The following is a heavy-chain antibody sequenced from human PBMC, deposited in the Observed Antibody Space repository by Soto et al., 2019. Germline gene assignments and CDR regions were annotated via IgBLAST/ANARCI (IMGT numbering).Heavy chain of an antibody. CDR3: ARGRAPLYYGSGSYDY. CDR2: IYYSGRT. V-gene: IGHV4-31*03. Sequence: QVQLQESGPGLVKPSQTLSLTCTVSGGSISSGGYYCSWIRQHPGKGLEWIEYIYYSGRTYYNPSVKSRVTISVDTSKNQFSLKLSSVTAADTDVYYCARGRAPLYYGSGSYDYWGQGTLVTVSS. D-gene: IGHD3-10*01. CDR1: GGSISSGGYY. J-gene: IGHJ4*02.